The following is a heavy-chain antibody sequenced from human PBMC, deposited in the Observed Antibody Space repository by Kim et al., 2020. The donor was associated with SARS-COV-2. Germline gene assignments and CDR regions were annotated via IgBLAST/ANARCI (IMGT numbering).Heavy chain of an antibody. Sequence: ASVKVSCKASGYTFTSYYMHWVRQAPGQGLEWMGIINPSGGSSSYAQKFQGRVTMTRDTSTSTVYMELSSLRSEDTAVYYCARDQGVLEWLLSPPREENWFDPWGQGTLVTVSS. D-gene: IGHD3-3*01. CDR2: INPSGGSS. CDR1: GYTFTSYY. V-gene: IGHV1-46*01. J-gene: IGHJ5*02. CDR3: ARDQGVLEWLLSPPREENWFDP.